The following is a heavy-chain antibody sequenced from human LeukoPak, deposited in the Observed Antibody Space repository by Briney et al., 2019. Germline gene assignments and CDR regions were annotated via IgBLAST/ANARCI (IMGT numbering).Heavy chain of an antibody. D-gene: IGHD3-10*02. V-gene: IGHV3-48*03. J-gene: IGHJ6*04. CDR2: ISTSGSTI. CDR1: GFTFSSYE. CDR3: AELGITMIGGV. Sequence: GGSLTLSCAASGFTFSSYEMNWVRQAPGKGLEWVSYISTSGSTIYYADSVKGRFTISRDNAKNSLYLQMNSLRAEDTAVYYCAELGITMIGGVWGKGTTVTISS.